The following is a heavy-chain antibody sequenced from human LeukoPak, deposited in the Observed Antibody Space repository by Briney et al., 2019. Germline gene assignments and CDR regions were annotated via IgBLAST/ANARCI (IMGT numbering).Heavy chain of an antibody. CDR2: ISYDGSHK. D-gene: IGHD3-9*01. CDR3: AKGFGLRHFDWPPYYFDY. Sequence: GGSLRLSCAASGFAFSSYGMHWVRQAPGKGLEWVAVISYDGSHKYYADSVKGRFTISRDNSKNTLYLQMNSLRAEDTAVYYCAKGFGLRHFDWPPYYFDYWGQGTLVTVSS. V-gene: IGHV3-30*18. J-gene: IGHJ4*02. CDR1: GFAFSSYG.